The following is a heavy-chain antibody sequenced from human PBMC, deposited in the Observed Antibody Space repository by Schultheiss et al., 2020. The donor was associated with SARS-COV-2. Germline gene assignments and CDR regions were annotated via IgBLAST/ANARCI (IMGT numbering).Heavy chain of an antibody. D-gene: IGHD3-22*01. J-gene: IGHJ5*02. CDR2: IYEDGSQE. CDR1: GFTFSSFW. Sequence: GGSLRLSCAASGFTFSSFWLSWVRQAPGKGLEWVANIYEDGSQEYYIDSVKGRFTISRDNAKNSLYLEMNSLRAEDTAVYYCARSGDSSGYYYVGWFDPWGQGTLVTVSS. CDR3: ARSGDSSGYYYVGWFDP. V-gene: IGHV3-7*01.